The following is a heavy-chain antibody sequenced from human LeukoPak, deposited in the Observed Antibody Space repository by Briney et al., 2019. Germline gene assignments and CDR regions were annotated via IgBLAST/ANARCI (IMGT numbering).Heavy chain of an antibody. CDR1: GYTFTSYG. V-gene: IGHV1-18*01. CDR3: ARLGGATFLFDY. Sequence: ASVKVSCKASGYTFTSYGISWVRQAPGQGLEWMGWISAYNGNTNYAQKLQGRVTMTTDTSTSTANMELRSLRSDDTAVYYCARLGGATFLFDYWGQGTLVTVSS. D-gene: IGHD1-26*01. J-gene: IGHJ4*02. CDR2: ISAYNGNT.